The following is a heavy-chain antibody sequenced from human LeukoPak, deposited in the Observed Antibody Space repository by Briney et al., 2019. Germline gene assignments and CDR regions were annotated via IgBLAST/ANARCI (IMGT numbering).Heavy chain of an antibody. Sequence: PSETLSLTCTVSGGSISSGSYYWSWIRQPAGKGLEWIGRIYTSGSTNYNPSLKSRVTISVDTSKNQFSLKLSSVTAADTAVYYCARVPAAGVENWFDPWGQGTLVTVSS. CDR2: IYTSGST. V-gene: IGHV4-61*02. J-gene: IGHJ5*02. CDR1: GGSISSGSYY. D-gene: IGHD6-13*01. CDR3: ARVPAAGVENWFDP.